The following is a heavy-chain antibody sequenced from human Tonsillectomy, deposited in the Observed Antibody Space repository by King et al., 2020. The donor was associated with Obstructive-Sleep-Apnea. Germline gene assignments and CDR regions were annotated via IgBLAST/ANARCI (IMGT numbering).Heavy chain of an antibody. CDR2: ISSSSSYI. Sequence: VQLVESGGGLVKPGGSLRLSCAASGFTFSSYSMNWVRQAPGKGLEWVSSISSSSSYIYYADSVKGRFTISRDNAKNSLYLQMNSLRAEDTAVYYCASIGYDSSGYAFYGMDVWGQGTTVTVSS. J-gene: IGHJ6*02. V-gene: IGHV3-21*01. D-gene: IGHD3-22*01. CDR1: GFTFSSYS. CDR3: ASIGYDSSGYAFYGMDV.